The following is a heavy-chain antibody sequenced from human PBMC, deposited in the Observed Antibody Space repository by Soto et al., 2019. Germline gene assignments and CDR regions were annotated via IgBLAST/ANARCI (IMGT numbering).Heavy chain of an antibody. CDR1: GGSISSSSYY. Sequence: SETLSLTCTVSGGSISSSSYYRGWIRQPPGKGLEWIGSIYYSGSTYYNPSLKSRVTISVDTSKNQFSLKLSSVTAADTAVYYCARRALSSSWYSTYFDYWGQGTLVTVSS. D-gene: IGHD6-13*01. J-gene: IGHJ4*02. CDR3: ARRALSSSWYSTYFDY. CDR2: IYYSGST. V-gene: IGHV4-39*01.